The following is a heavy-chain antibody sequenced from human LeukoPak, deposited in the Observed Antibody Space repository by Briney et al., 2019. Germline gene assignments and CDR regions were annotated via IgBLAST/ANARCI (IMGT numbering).Heavy chain of an antibody. CDR1: GGSISSYY. CDR3: ARVGSEGAIEKGNWFDP. D-gene: IGHD3-16*02. V-gene: IGHV4-59*01. CDR2: IYYSGST. Sequence: SETLSLTCTVSGGSISSYYWSWIRQPPGKGPEWIGYIYYSGSTNYNPSLKSRVTISVDTSKNQFSLKLSSVTAADTAVYYCARVGSEGAIEKGNWFDPWGQGTLVTVSS. J-gene: IGHJ5*02.